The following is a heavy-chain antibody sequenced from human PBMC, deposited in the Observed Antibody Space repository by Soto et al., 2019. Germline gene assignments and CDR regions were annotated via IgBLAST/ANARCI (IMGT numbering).Heavy chain of an antibody. Sequence: QVQLVQSGAEVKKPGSSVKVSCKASGGTFSSYAISWVRQAPGQGLEWMGGIIPIFGTANYAQKFQGRVTITADESTSTAYMELSSLRSEDTAVYYCARELGYCSSTSRPNFDYWGQGTLVTVSS. D-gene: IGHD2-2*01. CDR2: IIPIFGTA. CDR1: GGTFSSYA. V-gene: IGHV1-69*01. CDR3: ARELGYCSSTSRPNFDY. J-gene: IGHJ4*02.